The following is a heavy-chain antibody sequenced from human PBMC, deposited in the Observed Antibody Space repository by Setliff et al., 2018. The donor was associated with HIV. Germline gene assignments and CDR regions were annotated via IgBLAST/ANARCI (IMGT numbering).Heavy chain of an antibody. CDR3: ARANFWSGYYGY. Sequence: SETLSLTCAVYGGSFSGYYWSWIRQPPGKGLEWIGEINHSGSTNYNPSLKSRVAISVDTSKNQFSLKLSSVTAADTAVYYCARANFWSGYYGYWGQGTLVTVSS. CDR1: GGSFSGYY. CDR2: INHSGST. J-gene: IGHJ4*02. D-gene: IGHD3-3*01. V-gene: IGHV4-34*01.